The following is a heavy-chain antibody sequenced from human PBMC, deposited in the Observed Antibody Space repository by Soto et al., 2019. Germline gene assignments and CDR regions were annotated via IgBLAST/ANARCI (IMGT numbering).Heavy chain of an antibody. CDR2: ISSSSSYT. J-gene: IGHJ6*02. CDR1: GFTFSDYY. Sequence: GGSLRLSCAASGFTFSDYYMSWIRQAPGKGLEWVSYISSSSSYTNYADSVKGRFTISRDSAKNSLYLQMNSLRAEDTAVYYCARSRRYFNSMIYYYGMDVWGQGTTVTVSS. CDR3: ARSRRYFNSMIYYYGMDV. V-gene: IGHV3-11*06. D-gene: IGHD3-9*01.